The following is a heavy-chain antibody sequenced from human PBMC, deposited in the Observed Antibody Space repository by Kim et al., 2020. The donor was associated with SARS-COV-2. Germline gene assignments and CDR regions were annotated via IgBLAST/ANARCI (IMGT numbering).Heavy chain of an antibody. CDR1: GGSISSYY. J-gene: IGHJ1*01. CDR2: IYYSGST. V-gene: IGHV4-59*01. Sequence: SETLSLTCTVSGGSISSYYWSWIRQPPGKGLEWIGYIYYSGSTNYNPFLKSRVTISVDTSKNQFSLKLSSVTAADTAVYYCASTGYSSSWYQAEYFQHWGQGTLVTVSS. CDR3: ASTGYSSSWYQAEYFQH. D-gene: IGHD6-13*01.